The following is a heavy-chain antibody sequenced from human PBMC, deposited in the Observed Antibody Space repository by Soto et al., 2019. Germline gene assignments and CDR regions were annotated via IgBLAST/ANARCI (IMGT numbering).Heavy chain of an antibody. CDR2: IYYSGSP. CDR3: ARWAGGYSGYVDS. D-gene: IGHD5-12*01. CDR1: GGSISSGGYY. J-gene: IGHJ4*02. V-gene: IGHV4-31*03. Sequence: QVQLQESGPGLVKPSQTLSLTCTVSGGSISSGGYYWSWIRQHPGRGLEWIGFIYYSGSPSYTPSLDSRVTISVDTSKNQLSLRLSSVTAADTAVYYCARWAGGYSGYVDSWGQGSLVTVSS.